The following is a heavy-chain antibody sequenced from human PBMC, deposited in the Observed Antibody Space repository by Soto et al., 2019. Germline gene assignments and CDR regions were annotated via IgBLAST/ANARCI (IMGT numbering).Heavy chain of an antibody. J-gene: IGHJ6*02. Sequence: QVQLVQSGAEMKEPGSSVKVSCKTSGGTFSSSAISWLRQAPGQGLEWMGGIIPLFRTPDYAQKFQGRVTIAADESTSTVYMELSSLRSEDPAVYYCARDNDRLQLGGNYYYILDVWGQGTTITVSS. D-gene: IGHD4-4*01. CDR1: GGTFSSSA. CDR3: ARDNDRLQLGGNYYYILDV. V-gene: IGHV1-69*12. CDR2: IIPLFRTP.